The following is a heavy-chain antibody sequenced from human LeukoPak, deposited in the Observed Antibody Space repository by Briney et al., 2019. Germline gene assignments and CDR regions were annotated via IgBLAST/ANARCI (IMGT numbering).Heavy chain of an antibody. CDR2: IRSKANSYAT. CDR3: TRRLNYYDSSGSDY. Sequence: PGGSLRLSCAASGFSFSGSAMLWVRQASGKGLGWVGRIRSKANSYATAYVASVKGRFTISRDDSKNTAYLQMNSLKTEDTAVYYCTRRLNYYDSSGSDYWGQGTLVSVSS. V-gene: IGHV3-73*01. J-gene: IGHJ4*02. CDR1: GFSFSGSA. D-gene: IGHD3-22*01.